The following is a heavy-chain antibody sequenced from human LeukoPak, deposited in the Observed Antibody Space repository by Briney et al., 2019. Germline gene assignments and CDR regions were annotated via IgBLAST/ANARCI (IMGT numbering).Heavy chain of an antibody. CDR1: GFTVSSNY. Sequence: GGSLRLSCAASGFTVSSNYMSWVRQAPGKGLEWVSVIYSGGSTYYADSVKGRFTISRDNSKNTLYLQMNSLRAEDTAVYYCAKEGSGSYIDYWGQGTLVTVSS. CDR2: IYSGGST. D-gene: IGHD3-10*01. CDR3: AKEGSGSYIDY. J-gene: IGHJ4*02. V-gene: IGHV3-53*01.